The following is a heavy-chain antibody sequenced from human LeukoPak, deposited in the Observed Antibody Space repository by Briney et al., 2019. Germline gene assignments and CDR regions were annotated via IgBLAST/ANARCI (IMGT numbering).Heavy chain of an antibody. V-gene: IGHV1-69*06. J-gene: IGHJ6*03. Sequence: GASVKVSCKASGGTFSSYAISWVRQAPGQGLEWMGGIIPIFGTANYAQKFQGRVTITADKSTSTAYMELSSLRSEDTAVYYCARSLDYGDVFFYYMDVWGKGTTVTVSS. CDR1: GGTFSSYA. CDR3: ARSLDYGDVFFYYMDV. CDR2: IIPIFGTA. D-gene: IGHD4-17*01.